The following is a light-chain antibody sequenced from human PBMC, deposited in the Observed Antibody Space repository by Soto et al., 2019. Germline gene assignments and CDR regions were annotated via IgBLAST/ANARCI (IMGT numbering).Light chain of an antibody. Sequence: IQLTQSPSSLYASVGDRVTITCRASQSISDYLAWYQQKPGKAPKLLLYAASILEIGVPSRFSGSGSGTDFTLTISSLQPEDFATYYCQQHNSYPFTFGPGAKVDIK. CDR3: QQHNSYPFT. CDR1: QSISDY. V-gene: IGKV1-9*01. J-gene: IGKJ3*01. CDR2: AAS.